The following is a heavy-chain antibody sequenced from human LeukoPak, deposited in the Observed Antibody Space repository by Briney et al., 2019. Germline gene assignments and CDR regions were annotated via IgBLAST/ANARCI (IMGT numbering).Heavy chain of an antibody. V-gene: IGHV3-33*01. CDR3: ARDDALGDNALDI. J-gene: IGHJ3*02. D-gene: IGHD3-16*01. Sequence: PGRPLRLSCAAPGFTFSSYGMHWVRQAPGKGLEWVAVILNDGSQEKYADSVKGRFTISRDNSKNTLFLQMNSLRAEDTAVYYCARDDALGDNALDIWGQGTMVTVSS. CDR1: GFTFSSYG. CDR2: ILNDGSQE.